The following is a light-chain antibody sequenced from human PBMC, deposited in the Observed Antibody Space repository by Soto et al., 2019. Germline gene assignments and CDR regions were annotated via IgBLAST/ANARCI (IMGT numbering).Light chain of an antibody. CDR1: SSNIGENY. CDR3: SSYTSSSTRV. J-gene: IGLJ1*01. CDR2: ENN. Sequence: QSVLTQPPSVSAAPGQKVTTSCSGSSSNIGENYVSWYQQFPGTAPKLLIYENNNRPSGIPDRFSGSKSGTSATLVITGIQTGDEADYCCSSYTSSSTRVFGTGTKVTVL. V-gene: IGLV1-51*02.